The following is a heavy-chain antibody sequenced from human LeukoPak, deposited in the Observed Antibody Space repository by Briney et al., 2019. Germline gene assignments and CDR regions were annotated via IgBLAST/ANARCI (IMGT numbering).Heavy chain of an antibody. Sequence: GESLKISCKGSGYSFTYWIGWVRQMPGKGLEWMGIIYPGDSDTRYSPSFQGQVTISADKSISTAYLQWSSLKASDTAMYYCARLGWLQSTDDYWGQGTLVTVSS. J-gene: IGHJ4*02. V-gene: IGHV5-51*01. D-gene: IGHD5-24*01. CDR2: IYPGDSDT. CDR1: GYSFTYW. CDR3: ARLGWLQSTDDY.